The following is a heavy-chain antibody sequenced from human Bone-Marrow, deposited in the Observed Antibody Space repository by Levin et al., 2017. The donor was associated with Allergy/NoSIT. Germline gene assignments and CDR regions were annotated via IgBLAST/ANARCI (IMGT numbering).Heavy chain of an antibody. D-gene: IGHD3-22*01. CDR2: ISSDGSSK. CDR3: ARYQSGSFDI. J-gene: IGHJ3*02. Sequence: GGSLRLSCAASGVTFNNHTLHWVRQAPGKGLEWVALISSDGSSKYYADSVKGRFTISRDNSKNTLFLQMNTLRPDDTAMYFCARYQSGSFDIWGQGTMVIVSS. V-gene: IGHV3-30-3*01. CDR1: GVTFNNHT.